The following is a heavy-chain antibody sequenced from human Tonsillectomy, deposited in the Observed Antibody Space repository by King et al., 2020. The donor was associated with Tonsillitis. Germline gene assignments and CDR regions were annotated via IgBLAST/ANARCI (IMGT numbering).Heavy chain of an antibody. V-gene: IGHV1-69*12. Sequence: QLVQSGAEVKKPGSSVKVSCKSSGGSFGNTGITWVRQAPGQGLEWMGLTLPMFARTDYAQNFQGRVTITADESTTTVYMELSSLTSADTAVYYCAGVGVGDGFNLNFDYWGQGTLVTVSS. CDR2: TLPMFART. CDR1: GGSFGNTG. J-gene: IGHJ4*02. CDR3: AGVGVGDGFNLNFDY. D-gene: IGHD5-24*01.